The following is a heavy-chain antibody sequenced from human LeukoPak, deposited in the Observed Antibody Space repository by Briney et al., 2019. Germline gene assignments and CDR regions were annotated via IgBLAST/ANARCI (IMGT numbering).Heavy chain of an antibody. D-gene: IGHD3-9*01. V-gene: IGHV3-23*01. CDR2: ISGSGGST. Sequence: PGGSLRLSCAASGFTFSSYAMSWVRQAPGKGLEWVSAISGSGGSTYYADSVKGRFTISRDNSKNTLYLQMNSLRAEDTAVYYCAKTNYDILTGYYFDYWGQGTLVTVSS. CDR3: AKTNYDILTGYYFDY. J-gene: IGHJ4*02. CDR1: GFTFSSYA.